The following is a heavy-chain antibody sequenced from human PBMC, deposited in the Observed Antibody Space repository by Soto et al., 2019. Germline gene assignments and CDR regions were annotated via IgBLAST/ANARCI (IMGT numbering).Heavy chain of an antibody. D-gene: IGHD3-22*01. CDR3: ARVRNYYDSSGYYFPVDY. J-gene: IGHJ4*02. CDR2: IIPILGIA. CDR1: GGTFSSYT. Sequence: QVQLVQSGAEVKKPGSSVKVSCKASGGTFSSYTISWVRQAPGQGLEWMGRIIPILGIANYAQKFQGRVTITADKSTSTAYMELSSLRSEDTAVYYCARVRNYYDSSGYYFPVDYWGQGTLVTVSS. V-gene: IGHV1-69*02.